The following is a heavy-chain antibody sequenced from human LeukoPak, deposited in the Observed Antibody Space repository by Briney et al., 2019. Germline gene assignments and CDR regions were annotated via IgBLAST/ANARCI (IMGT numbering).Heavy chain of an antibody. Sequence: GGSLRLSCAASGFTFSSYAMSWVRQAPGKGLEWVSSISGSGVSTYYADSVKGRYTISRDNSKNTLYLQMNSLRAEDTAVYYRAKSSRWGSGWKDAFDIWGQGTMVTVSS. CDR1: GFTFSSYA. CDR2: ISGSGVST. D-gene: IGHD6-19*01. J-gene: IGHJ3*02. CDR3: AKSSRWGSGWKDAFDI. V-gene: IGHV3-23*01.